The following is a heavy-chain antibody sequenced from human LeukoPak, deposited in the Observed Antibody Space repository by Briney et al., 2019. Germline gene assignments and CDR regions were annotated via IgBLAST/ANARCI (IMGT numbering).Heavy chain of an antibody. CDR2: IYYSGST. CDR1: GGSISSYY. D-gene: IGHD4-17*01. V-gene: IGHV4-59*01. CDR3: ARYDYGEYWFDP. J-gene: IGHJ5*02. Sequence: SSETLSLTCTVSGGSISSYYWSWIRQPPGKGLEWIGYIYYSGSTNYNPSLKSRVTISVDTSKNQFSLKLSSVTAADTAVYYCARYDYGEYWFDPWGQGTLVTVSS.